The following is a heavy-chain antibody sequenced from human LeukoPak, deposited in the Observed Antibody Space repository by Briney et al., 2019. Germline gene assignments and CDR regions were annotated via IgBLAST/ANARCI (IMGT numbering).Heavy chain of an antibody. Sequence: SVKVSSKASGGTFSSYVISWVRPAPGQGLEWMGRIILILDIANYAQKFQGRVTITADKSTSKAYMELSSLRSEDTAVYYCARETYSSSTPRKNWFDPWGQGTLVTVSS. CDR2: IILILDIA. D-gene: IGHD6-6*01. CDR3: ARETYSSSTPRKNWFDP. V-gene: IGHV1-69*04. J-gene: IGHJ5*02. CDR1: GGTFSSYV.